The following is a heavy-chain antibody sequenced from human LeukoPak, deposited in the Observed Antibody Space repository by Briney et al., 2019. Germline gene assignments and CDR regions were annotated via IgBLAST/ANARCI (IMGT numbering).Heavy chain of an antibody. Sequence: GRSLRLSCAASGFTFSSYGMHWVRQAPGKGLEWVAVISYDGSNKYYADSVKGRFTISRDNSKNTLYLQMNSLRAEDTAVYYCAKPRYYYGSGKGTPYFDYWGQGTLVTVSS. J-gene: IGHJ4*02. CDR2: ISYDGSNK. CDR1: GFTFSSYG. CDR3: AKPRYYYGSGKGTPYFDY. D-gene: IGHD3-10*01. V-gene: IGHV3-30*18.